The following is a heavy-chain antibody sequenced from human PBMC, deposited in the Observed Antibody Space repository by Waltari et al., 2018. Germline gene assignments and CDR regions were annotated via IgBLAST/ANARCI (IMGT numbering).Heavy chain of an antibody. CDR2: IYYGGRT. Sequence: QVQLQESGPGLVKPSETLSLTCTVSGGSISRYYWSWIRQPPGKGLGWIVYIYYGGRTTDNPSLKRRVTISVDTAKNQFSLKLSSVTAADTAVYYCARGSTKRRGDMDVWGKGTTVTVSS. V-gene: IGHV4-59*01. CDR3: ARGSTKRRGDMDV. D-gene: IGHD2-8*01. CDR1: GGSISRYY. J-gene: IGHJ6*03.